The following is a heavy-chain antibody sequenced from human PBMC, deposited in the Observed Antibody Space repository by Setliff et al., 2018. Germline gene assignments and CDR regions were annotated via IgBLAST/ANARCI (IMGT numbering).Heavy chain of an antibody. CDR3: ARMSGFQYMDV. D-gene: IGHD3-3*01. J-gene: IGHJ6*03. V-gene: IGHV4-61*09. Sequence: SETLSLTCTVSGGSVGNSHYYWGWFRQPAGKGLEWIGQIYTSWSTNYNPSLKSRVTMSLDTSKNQFSLSLSSVTAADTAVYYCARMSGFQYMDVWGKGTTVTVSS. CDR1: GGSVGNSHYY. CDR2: IYTSWST.